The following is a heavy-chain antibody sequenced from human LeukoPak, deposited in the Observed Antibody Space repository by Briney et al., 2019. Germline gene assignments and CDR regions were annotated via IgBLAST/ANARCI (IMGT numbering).Heavy chain of an antibody. D-gene: IGHD1/OR15-1a*01. CDR1: GGTFSSYA. CDR2: IIPILGIA. Sequence: SVKVSCKASGGTFSSYAISWVRQAPGQGLEWMGRIIPILGIANYAQKFQGRVTITADKSTSTAYMELSSLRSEDTAVYFCATIDRSVYYGMDVWGQGTTVIVSS. CDR3: ATIDRSVYYGMDV. V-gene: IGHV1-69*04. J-gene: IGHJ6*02.